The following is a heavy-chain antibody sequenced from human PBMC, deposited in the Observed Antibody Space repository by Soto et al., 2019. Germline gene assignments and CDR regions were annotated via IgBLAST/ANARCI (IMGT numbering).Heavy chain of an antibody. D-gene: IGHD3-10*02. Sequence: EVQLLESGGGLVQPGGSLRVSCAASGFTFVSYAMTWVRQAPGKGLEWVSAISGSGGSTYYTDSVKGRFTISRDNSKNTVYLQMNSLRAEDTALYYCAKDEGSLGAGSYGIFDSWGQGTLVTVSS. V-gene: IGHV3-23*01. J-gene: IGHJ4*02. CDR3: AKDEGSLGAGSYGIFDS. CDR1: GFTFVSYA. CDR2: ISGSGGST.